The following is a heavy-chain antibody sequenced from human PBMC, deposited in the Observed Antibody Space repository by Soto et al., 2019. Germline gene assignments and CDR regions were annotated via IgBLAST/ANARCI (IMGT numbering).Heavy chain of an antibody. CDR3: AKRRGAGGHFDY. V-gene: IGHV3-23*01. D-gene: IGHD2-15*01. J-gene: IGHJ4*02. CDR2: VSIGGST. Sequence: DVQLLESGGALVQPAGSLRLSCAASGFTFSSYAMGWVRQGPGKGLEWVAVVSIGGSTHYADSVRGRFTISRDTSKNTLSLQMNSLTAEDTAVYFCAKRRGAGGHFDYWGQGALVTVSS. CDR1: GFTFSSYA.